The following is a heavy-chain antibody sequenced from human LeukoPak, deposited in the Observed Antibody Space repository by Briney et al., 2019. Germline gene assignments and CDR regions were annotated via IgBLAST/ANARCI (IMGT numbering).Heavy chain of an antibody. CDR3: AKDHPSCGGRDCILFDN. D-gene: IGHD2-21*01. Sequence: PGGSLRLSCAASGFTFSTFAMSWGRQAPGKGLEWVSTITRSGAAKYYADSVKGRFTISRDNSKNTLYLQMDSLSAEDTALYYCAKDHPSCGGRDCILFDNWGQGTLVTVSS. CDR2: ITRSGAAK. V-gene: IGHV3-23*01. J-gene: IGHJ4*02. CDR1: GFTFSTFA.